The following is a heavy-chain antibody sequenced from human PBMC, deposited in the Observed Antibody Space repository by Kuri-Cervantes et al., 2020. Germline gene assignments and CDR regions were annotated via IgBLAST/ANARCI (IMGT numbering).Heavy chain of an antibody. V-gene: IGHV3-48*02. CDR1: GFSFSGYS. CDR3: ARSGVRGSGSYYGVDY. CDR2: ITGSSSTI. D-gene: IGHD3-10*01. Sequence: GESLKISCAASGFSFSGYSMNWVRQAPGKGLEWVSYITGSSSTIYYADSVKGRFTISRDNAKNSLYLQMNSLRDEDTAVYYCARSGVRGSGSYYGVDYWGQGTLVTVSS. J-gene: IGHJ4*02.